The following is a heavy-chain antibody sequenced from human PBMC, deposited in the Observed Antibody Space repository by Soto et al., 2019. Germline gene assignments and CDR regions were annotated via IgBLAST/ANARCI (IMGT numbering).Heavy chain of an antibody. CDR1: GGSINSYY. J-gene: IGHJ5*02. CDR2: IYHGGST. V-gene: IGHV4-59*08. Sequence: PPETLSLTCTFSGGSINSYYWSWIRQPPGKGLEWIGSIYHGGSTYYNPSLNSRVTLSIDMTNNHVSLILNSVTAADTAVYYCARVGPWVPYYYDSSPYTFETWFDPRGQGTLVTVSS. CDR3: ARVGPWVPYYYDSSPYTFETWFDP. D-gene: IGHD3-22*01.